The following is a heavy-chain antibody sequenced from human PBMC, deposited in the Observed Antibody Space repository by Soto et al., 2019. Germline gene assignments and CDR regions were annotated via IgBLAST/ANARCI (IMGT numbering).Heavy chain of an antibody. CDR3: ARGGPSSSWYRGYSYYYGMDV. Sequence: SETLSLTCAVYGGSFSGYYWSWIRQPPGKGLEWIGEINHSGSTNYNPSLKSRVTISVDTSKNQFSLKLSSVTAADTAVYYCARGGPSSSWYRGYSYYYGMDVWGQGTTVTVSS. J-gene: IGHJ6*02. V-gene: IGHV4-34*01. D-gene: IGHD6-13*01. CDR1: GGSFSGYY. CDR2: INHSGST.